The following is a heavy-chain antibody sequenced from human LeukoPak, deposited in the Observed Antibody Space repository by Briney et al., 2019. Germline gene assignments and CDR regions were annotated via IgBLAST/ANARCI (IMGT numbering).Heavy chain of an antibody. J-gene: IGHJ4*02. V-gene: IGHV3-30-3*01. CDR2: ISYDGSNK. Sequence: PGGSLRLSGAASGFTFSSYAMHWVRQAPGKGLEWVAVISYDGSNKYYADSVKGRFTISRDNSKNTLYLQMNSLRAEDTAVYYCARDHLVVVAASDYWGQGTLVTVSS. D-gene: IGHD2-15*01. CDR3: ARDHLVVVAASDY. CDR1: GFTFSSYA.